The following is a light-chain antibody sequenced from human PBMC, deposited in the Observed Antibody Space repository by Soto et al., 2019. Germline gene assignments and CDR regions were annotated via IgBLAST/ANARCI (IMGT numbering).Light chain of an antibody. CDR1: QSLLHSNGYNY. CDR2: LGS. CDR3: MQALQAPLT. J-gene: IGKJ1*01. V-gene: IGKV2-28*01. Sequence: DIVGTQSPLSLPVTPGEPASISCRSSQSLLHSNGYNYLDWYLQKPGQSPQLXXYLGSNRASGVPDRFSGSGSGTDGTLKISRVEEEDGGLYYCMQALQAPLTFGQGTKVDIK.